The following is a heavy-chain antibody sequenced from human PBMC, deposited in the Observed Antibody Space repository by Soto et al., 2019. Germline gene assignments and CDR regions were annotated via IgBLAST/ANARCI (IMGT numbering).Heavy chain of an antibody. J-gene: IGHJ3*01. D-gene: IGHD3-3*01. Sequence: QALLHQGGAGLLKPSETLSLTCAVYGEPFIGYYWNWIRQSHGKGLEWIGEINDGGGTNYNPSLKGRVTTAIDTSRNQFSLKLNSVTAADTAIYYCAARLVEWLPPKSAFDVWGQGTVVSVSS. CDR3: AARLVEWLPPKSAFDV. V-gene: IGHV4-34*01. CDR2: INDGGGT. CDR1: GEPFIGYY.